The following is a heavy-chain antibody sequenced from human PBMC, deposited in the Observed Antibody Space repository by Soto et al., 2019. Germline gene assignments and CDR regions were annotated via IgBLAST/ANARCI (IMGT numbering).Heavy chain of an antibody. J-gene: IGHJ3*02. Sequence: GGSLRLSCAASGFTFSSYSMNWVRQAPGKGLEWVSYISSSSSTIYYADSVKGRFTISRDNAKNSLYLQMNSLRDEDTAVYYCAKLWFGESKAFDIWGQGTMVTVSS. V-gene: IGHV3-48*02. CDR2: ISSSSSTI. CDR3: AKLWFGESKAFDI. D-gene: IGHD3-10*01. CDR1: GFTFSSYS.